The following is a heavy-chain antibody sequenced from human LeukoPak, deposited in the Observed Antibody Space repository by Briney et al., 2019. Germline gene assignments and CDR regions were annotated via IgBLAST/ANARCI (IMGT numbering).Heavy chain of an antibody. CDR1: GFTFDDYA. D-gene: IGHD3-3*01. Sequence: GGSLRLSCEASGFTFDDYAMHWVRQAPGKGLEWVSTINWNSGGIGYADSVKGRFTISRNNAKNSLYLHLNSLRPEDTAFYYCVRDVLPVSRSGFDQWGQGTLGTASS. J-gene: IGHJ4*02. CDR2: INWNSGGI. V-gene: IGHV3-9*01. CDR3: VRDVLPVSRSGFDQ.